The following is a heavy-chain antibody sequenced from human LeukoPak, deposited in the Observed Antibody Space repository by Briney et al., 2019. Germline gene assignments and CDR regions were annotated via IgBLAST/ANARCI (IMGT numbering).Heavy chain of an antibody. Sequence: SETLSLTCTVSGGSISSSSYYWGWIRQPPGKGLEWIGSIYYSGSTYYNPSLKSRVTISVDTSKNQFSLKLSSVTAADTAVYYCARLRSSSWNDAFDIWGQGTMVTVSS. CDR3: ARLRSSSWNDAFDI. D-gene: IGHD6-13*01. V-gene: IGHV4-39*01. CDR1: GGSISSSSYY. J-gene: IGHJ3*02. CDR2: IYYSGST.